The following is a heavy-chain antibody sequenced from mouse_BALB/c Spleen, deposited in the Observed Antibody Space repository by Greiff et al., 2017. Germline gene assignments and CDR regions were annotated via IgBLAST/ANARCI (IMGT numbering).Heavy chain of an antibody. V-gene: IGHV2-2*02. CDR2: IWSGGST. CDR1: GFSLTSYG. J-gene: IGHJ4*01. CDR3: ARYYGNYFYAMDY. Sequence: VQLQQSGPGLVQPSQSLSITCTVSGFSLTSYGVHWVRQSPGKGLEWLGVIWSGGSTDYNAAFISRLSISKDNSKSQVFFKMNSLQANDTAIYYCARYYGNYFYAMDYWGQGTSVTVSS. D-gene: IGHD2-1*01.